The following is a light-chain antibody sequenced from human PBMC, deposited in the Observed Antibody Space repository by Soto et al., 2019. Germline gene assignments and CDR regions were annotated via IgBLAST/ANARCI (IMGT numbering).Light chain of an antibody. J-gene: IGKJ5*01. V-gene: IGKV3-11*01. CDR2: DAS. CDR3: QQRTNWPAST. CDR1: RSVSSY. Sequence: EIVLTQSPATLSLSPGETATLSCRASRSVSSYLAWYQQKPGQTPRLLIHDASNRAPGLPVRFIGSGSGTDFTLTISSLEPEDFAVYYCQQRTNWPASTCGQGTRLEIK.